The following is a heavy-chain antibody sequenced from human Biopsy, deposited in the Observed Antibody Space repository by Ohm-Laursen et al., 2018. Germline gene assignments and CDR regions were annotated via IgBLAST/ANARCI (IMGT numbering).Heavy chain of an antibody. J-gene: IGHJ6*02. CDR3: ARDVEGFYSYAMDV. D-gene: IGHD5-24*01. CDR2: ISWNSDTI. V-gene: IGHV3-9*01. Sequence: SLRLSCAASGFTFDDYVMHWVRQAPGKGLEWVSGISWNSDTIDYAVSVRGRFTISRDNAKSSLFLQMNSLRAEDTAVYYCARDVEGFYSYAMDVWGQGTTVTVSS. CDR1: GFTFDDYV.